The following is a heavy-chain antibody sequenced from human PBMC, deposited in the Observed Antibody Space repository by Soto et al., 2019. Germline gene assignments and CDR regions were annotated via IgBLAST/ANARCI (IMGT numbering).Heavy chain of an antibody. CDR1: GGSISSYY. CDR3: AREHRGRNRYYYDSSGYYWVICY. V-gene: IGHV4-4*07. D-gene: IGHD3-22*01. Sequence: SETLSLTCTVSGGSISSYYWSWIRQPAGNGLEWIGRIYTSGSTNYNPSLRSRVTMSVDTSKNQFSLKLSSVTAADTAWYYFAREHRGRNRYYYDSSGYYWVICYWGQGTLVTVSS. CDR2: IYTSGST. J-gene: IGHJ4*02.